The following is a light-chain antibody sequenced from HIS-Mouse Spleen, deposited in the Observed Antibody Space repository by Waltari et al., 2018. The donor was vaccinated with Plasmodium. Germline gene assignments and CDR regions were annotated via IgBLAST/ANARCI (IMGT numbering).Light chain of an antibody. CDR2: QDS. J-gene: IGLJ2*01. CDR3: QAWDSSTVV. Sequence: YELTQPPSVSVSPGQTASITCSGDKLGYKYACWYQQKPGQSPVLVIDQDSKRPSGIPERFSGSNSGNTATLTISGTQAMDEADYYCQAWDSSTVVFGGGTKLTVL. CDR1: KLGYKY. V-gene: IGLV3-1*01.